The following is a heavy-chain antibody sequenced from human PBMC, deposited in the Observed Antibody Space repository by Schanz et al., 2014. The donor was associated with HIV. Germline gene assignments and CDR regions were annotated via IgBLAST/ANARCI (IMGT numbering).Heavy chain of an antibody. V-gene: IGHV3-23*04. CDR2: ISESGGRT. CDR1: GSTFSSYW. J-gene: IGHJ4*02. Sequence: EVQLVEFGGGLVQPGGSLRLSCAASGSTFSSYWMHWVRQAPGKGLVWVSSISESGGRTYYADSVNGRFTISRDNSKNTLYLQMTTLRIDDTAVYYCAKPEYDSRGSSQSHFDYWGQGTLVTVSP. CDR3: AKPEYDSRGSSQSHFDY. D-gene: IGHD3-22*01.